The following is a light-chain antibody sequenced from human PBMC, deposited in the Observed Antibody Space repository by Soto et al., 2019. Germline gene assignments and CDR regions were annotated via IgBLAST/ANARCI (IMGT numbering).Light chain of an antibody. CDR1: QSVSSNY. Sequence: EIVLTQSPGTLSLSPGERATLSCRASQSVSSNYLAWYQQRPGQAPRLLISGASNRATGIPDRFSGSGSRTDFTLTISRLEPEDSAVYYCQQYGTSPSGLTFGGGTKVEIK. J-gene: IGKJ4*01. V-gene: IGKV3-20*01. CDR2: GAS. CDR3: QQYGTSPSGLT.